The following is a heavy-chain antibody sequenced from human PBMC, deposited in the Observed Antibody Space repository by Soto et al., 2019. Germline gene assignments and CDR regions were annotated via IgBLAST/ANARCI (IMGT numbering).Heavy chain of an antibody. Sequence: GESLKISCQGSGYRFTSYWIGWVRQKPGKGLEWMGITHPGDSDTRYSPSFQGQVTISADKSISTAYLQWSSLKASDTAIYYCARLLTIFGVMDVWGQGTTVTSP. CDR3: ARLLTIFGVMDV. CDR1: GYRFTSYW. D-gene: IGHD3-3*01. J-gene: IGHJ6*02. V-gene: IGHV5-51*01. CDR2: THPGDSDT.